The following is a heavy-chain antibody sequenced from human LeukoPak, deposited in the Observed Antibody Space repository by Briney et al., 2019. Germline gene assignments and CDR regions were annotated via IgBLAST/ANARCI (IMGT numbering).Heavy chain of an antibody. V-gene: IGHV4-59*08. CDR2: IYYSGST. J-gene: IGHJ2*01. Sequence: SETLSLTCTVSGGSISSSYWSWIRQPPGKGLEWIGYIYYSGSTDYNPSLKSRVTMSVGTSKNQFSLKVTSVTAADTAVYYCARLTAYFDLWGRGTLVTVSS. CDR1: GGSISSSY. CDR3: ARLTAYFDL.